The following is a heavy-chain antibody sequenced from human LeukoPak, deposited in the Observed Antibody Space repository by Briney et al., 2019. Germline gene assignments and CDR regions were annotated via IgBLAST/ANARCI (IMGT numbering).Heavy chain of an antibody. D-gene: IGHD4-23*01. CDR1: GFTFSGSA. CDR3: TRRGGDYGGNLWTGFDGFDI. CDR2: IRSKANSYAT. Sequence: GGSLRLSCAASGFTFSGSAMHWVRQASGKGLEWVGRIRSKANSYATAYAASVKGRFTISRDDSKNTAYLQMNSLKTEDTAVYYCTRRGGDYGGNLWTGFDGFDIWGQGTMVTVSS. V-gene: IGHV3-73*01. J-gene: IGHJ3*02.